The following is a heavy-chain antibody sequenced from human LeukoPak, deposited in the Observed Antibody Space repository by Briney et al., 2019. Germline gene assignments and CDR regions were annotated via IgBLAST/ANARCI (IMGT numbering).Heavy chain of an antibody. D-gene: IGHD4-17*01. CDR1: GGSISGYY. CDR3: ANTGYGDYVLRG. CDR2: IHHSGST. J-gene: IGHJ4*02. Sequence: SETLSLTCAVYGGSISGYYWSWIRQPPGKGLEWIGEIHHSGSTNYNPSLKSRVTISVDTSKNQFSLKLSSVTAADTAVYYCANTGYGDYVLRGWGQGTLVTVSS. V-gene: IGHV4-34*01.